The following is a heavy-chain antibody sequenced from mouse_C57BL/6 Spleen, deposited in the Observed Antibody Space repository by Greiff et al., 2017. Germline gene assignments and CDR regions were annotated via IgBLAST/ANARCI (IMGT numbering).Heavy chain of an antibody. CDR1: GYAFSSSW. V-gene: IGHV1-82*01. J-gene: IGHJ4*01. CDR2: IYPGDGDT. CDR3: ARYGRYAMDY. D-gene: IGHD1-1*02. Sequence: VQGVESGPELVKPGASVKISCKASGYAFSSSWMNWVKQRPGKGLEWIGRIYPGDGDTNYNGKFKGKATLTADKSSSTAYMQLSSLTSEDSAVYFCARYGRYAMDYWGQGTSVTVSS.